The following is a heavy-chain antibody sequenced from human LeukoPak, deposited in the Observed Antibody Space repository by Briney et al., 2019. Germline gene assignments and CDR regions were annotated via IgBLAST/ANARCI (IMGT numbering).Heavy chain of an antibody. CDR2: IYTSGST. CDR1: GGSISSGSYY. D-gene: IGHD3-10*01. J-gene: IGHJ4*02. CDR3: ASGSYYFNGGFDY. Sequence: SETLSLTCTVSGGSISSGSYYWSWIRQPAGKGLEWIGRIYTSGSTDYNPSLKSRVTISVDTSKNHFSLKLSSVTAADTAVYYCASGSYYFNGGFDYWGRGTLVTVSS. V-gene: IGHV4-61*02.